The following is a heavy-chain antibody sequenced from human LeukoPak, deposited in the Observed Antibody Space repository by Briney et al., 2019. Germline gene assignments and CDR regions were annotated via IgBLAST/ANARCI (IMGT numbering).Heavy chain of an antibody. D-gene: IGHD1-7*01. Sequence: ASVTVSCKASGYTFTSYGISWVRQAPGQGREWMGWISAYNGNKNYAQKLQGRGTMTTDTSTSTAYMELRSLRSDDTAVYYCARGRYNWNYGPDYCGQGTLVTVSS. V-gene: IGHV1-18*01. CDR1: GYTFTSYG. CDR3: ARGRYNWNYGPDY. CDR2: ISAYNGNK. J-gene: IGHJ4*02.